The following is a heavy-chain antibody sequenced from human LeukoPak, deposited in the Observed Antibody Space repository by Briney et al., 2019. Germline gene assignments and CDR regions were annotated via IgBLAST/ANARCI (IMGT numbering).Heavy chain of an antibody. CDR1: GDSIRNYY. CDR3: AKWEEALRAFDV. J-gene: IGHJ3*01. CDR2: THHSGKT. D-gene: IGHD3-3*02. Sequence: PSETLSLTCSVSGDSIRNYYWNWVRQPPGKSLEWIGYTHHSGKTYYNPSLKSRVSTSVDTSKNQFPLKLSFVTAADAAIYYCAKWEEALRAFDVWGQGTMVTVSS. V-gene: IGHV4-59*08.